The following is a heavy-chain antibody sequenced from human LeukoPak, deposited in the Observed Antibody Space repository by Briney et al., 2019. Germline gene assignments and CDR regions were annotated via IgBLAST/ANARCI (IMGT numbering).Heavy chain of an antibody. CDR3: AGEGTTVVTPQDC. J-gene: IGHJ4*02. D-gene: IGHD4-23*01. CDR1: GFSFSGYT. Sequence: GGSLRLSCAASGFSFSGYTMNWARQAPGKGLEWVSSITSFSTYIYYAASVEGRFTISRDNAKNSLYLQMNSLRAEDTAVYYCAGEGTTVVTPQDCWGQGTLVTVSS. CDR2: ITSFSTYI. V-gene: IGHV3-21*01.